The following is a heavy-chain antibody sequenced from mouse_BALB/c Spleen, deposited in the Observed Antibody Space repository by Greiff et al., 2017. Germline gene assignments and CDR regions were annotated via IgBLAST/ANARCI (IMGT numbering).Heavy chain of an antibody. J-gene: IGHJ2*01. CDR1: GFNIKDYY. D-gene: IGHD2-3*01. Sequence: EVMLVESGAELVRSGASVKLSCTASGFNIKDYYMHWVKQRPEQGLEWIGWIDPENGDTEYAPKFQGKATMTADTSSNTAYLQLSSLTSEDSAVYFCAREGDGYYQGLGLGYWGQGTTLTVSS. V-gene: IGHV14-4*02. CDR2: IDPENGDT. CDR3: AREGDGYYQGLGLGY.